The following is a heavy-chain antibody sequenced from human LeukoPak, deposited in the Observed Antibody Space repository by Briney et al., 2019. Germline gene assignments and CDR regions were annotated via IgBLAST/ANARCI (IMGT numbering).Heavy chain of an antibody. CDR2: IVGSGGST. D-gene: IGHD6-19*01. Sequence: GGSLRLSCAASGFTFNSYAMYWVRQAPGKGLEWVSGIVGSGGSTYYAESVRGRFTISRDNSKNTVYMQMNSLRDEDTAVYYCAKTTIGYSSGRFPGWPVDYWGQGTLVTVSS. V-gene: IGHV3-23*01. CDR3: AKTTIGYSSGRFPGWPVDY. J-gene: IGHJ4*02. CDR1: GFTFNSYA.